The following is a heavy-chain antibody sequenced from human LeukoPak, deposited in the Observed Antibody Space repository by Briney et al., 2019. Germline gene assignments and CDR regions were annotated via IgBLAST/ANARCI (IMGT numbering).Heavy chain of an antibody. Sequence: GGSLRLSCAASGFTFSSYEMNWVRQAPGKGLEWISYISSSGSTIYYADSVKGRFTNSRDNAKNSLYLQMNSLRAEDTAVYYCARKRREGFDYWGQGTLVTVSS. CDR3: ARKRREGFDY. CDR2: ISSSGSTI. V-gene: IGHV3-48*03. J-gene: IGHJ4*02. CDR1: GFTFSSYE.